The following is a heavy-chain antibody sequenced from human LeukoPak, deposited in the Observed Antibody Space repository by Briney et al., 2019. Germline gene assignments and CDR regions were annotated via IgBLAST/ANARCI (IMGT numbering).Heavy chain of an antibody. Sequence: GGSLRLSCSASGFTFSSYAMHWVRQAPGKGLENVSPISSNGGSTYYADSVKGRFTISRDNSKNTLYLQMSSLRAEDTAVYYCVKDGAYYDILTGYTTSSFDYWGQGTLVTVSS. D-gene: IGHD3-9*01. CDR2: ISSNGGST. CDR3: VKDGAYYDILTGYTTSSFDY. J-gene: IGHJ4*02. V-gene: IGHV3-64D*06. CDR1: GFTFSSYA.